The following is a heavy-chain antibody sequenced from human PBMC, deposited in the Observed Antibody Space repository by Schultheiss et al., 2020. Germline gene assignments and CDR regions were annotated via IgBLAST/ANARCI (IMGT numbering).Heavy chain of an antibody. Sequence: GGSLRLSCAASGFTFSDHYMRWIRQAPGKGLEWVSDINSSGSTIYYADSVKGRFTISRDNAKNSLYLQMNSLRAEDTAVYYCASGDCYSGFDYWGQGTLVTVSS. CDR1: GFTFSDHY. CDR3: ASGDCYSGFDY. CDR2: INSSGSTI. J-gene: IGHJ4*02. D-gene: IGHD2-21*02. V-gene: IGHV3-11*01.